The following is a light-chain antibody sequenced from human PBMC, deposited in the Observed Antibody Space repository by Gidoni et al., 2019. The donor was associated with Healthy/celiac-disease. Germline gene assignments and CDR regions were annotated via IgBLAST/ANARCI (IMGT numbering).Light chain of an antibody. CDR2: DAS. J-gene: IGKJ4*01. CDR3: QQYDNLPLT. Sequence: DIQLTPSPSSLSAAVGDRVTITCQASQDISNYFNWYQQKPGKAPKLLIYDASNLDTGVPSRFSGSGSGTDFTFTISSLQPEDIATYYCQQYDNLPLTFGGXTKVEIK. CDR1: QDISNY. V-gene: IGKV1-33*01.